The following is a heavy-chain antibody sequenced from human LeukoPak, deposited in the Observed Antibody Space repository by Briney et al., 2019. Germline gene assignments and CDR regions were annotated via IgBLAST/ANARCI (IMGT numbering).Heavy chain of an antibody. V-gene: IGHV1-2*06. J-gene: IGHJ3*02. CDR3: ARGPRLDSSGWYYGAFDI. Sequence: GASVTVSCTTSGYTFSGYYMHWVRQAPGQGLERMGRINPNSGGTNYAQKFQGRVTMTRDTSISTAYMELSRLRSDDTAVYYCARGPRLDSSGWYYGAFDIWGQGTMVTVSS. CDR1: GYTFSGYY. CDR2: INPNSGGT. D-gene: IGHD6-19*01.